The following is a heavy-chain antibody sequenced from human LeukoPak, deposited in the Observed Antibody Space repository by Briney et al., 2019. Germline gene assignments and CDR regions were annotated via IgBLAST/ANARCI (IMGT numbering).Heavy chain of an antibody. D-gene: IGHD3-16*01. V-gene: IGHV3-66*01. J-gene: IGHJ5*02. CDR2: IYSGGST. CDR3: ARNWGDNWFDP. CDR1: GFTVSSNY. Sequence: PGGSLRLSCAASGFTVSSNYMGWVRQAPGKGLEWVSVIYSGGSTYYADSVKGRFTISRDNSKNTLYLQMNSLRAEDTAVYYCARNWGDNWFDPWGQGTLVTVSS.